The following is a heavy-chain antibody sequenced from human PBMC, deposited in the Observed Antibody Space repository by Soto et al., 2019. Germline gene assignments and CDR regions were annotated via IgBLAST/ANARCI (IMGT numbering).Heavy chain of an antibody. CDR1: GGSFSGYY. CDR3: ARGVAAVAGPPYFDY. CDR2: INHSGST. Sequence: QVQLQQWGAGLLKPSETLSLTCAVYGGSFSGYYWSWIRQPPGKGLEWIGEINHSGSTNYNPSLKSRVTRSVDTSKNQFSLKLSSVTAADTAVYYCARGVAAVAGPPYFDYWGQGTLVTVSS. J-gene: IGHJ4*02. D-gene: IGHD6-19*01. V-gene: IGHV4-34*01.